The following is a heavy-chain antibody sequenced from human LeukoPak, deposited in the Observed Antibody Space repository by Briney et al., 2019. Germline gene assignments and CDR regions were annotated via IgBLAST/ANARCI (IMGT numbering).Heavy chain of an antibody. V-gene: IGHV4-31*03. Sequence: PSETLSLTCTVSGGSISSGGYYWTWIRQPPGQGLEWIGYIYYSGSTYYSPSLKSRLIMSVDTSKSQFSLKLSSVTAADTAVYYCARSGGGYYFDDWGQGILVTVSS. CDR2: IYYSGST. CDR3: ARSGGGYYFDD. CDR1: GGSISSGGYY. J-gene: IGHJ4*02. D-gene: IGHD5-12*01.